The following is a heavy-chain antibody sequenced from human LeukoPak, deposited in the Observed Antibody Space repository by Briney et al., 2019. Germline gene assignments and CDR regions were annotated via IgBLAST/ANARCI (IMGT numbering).Heavy chain of an antibody. Sequence: GGSLRLSCAASGFTFSDYYMSWIRQAPGKGLEWVSYISSSGSTIYYADSVKGRFTISRDNAKNSLYLQMNSLRAEDTALYYCAKDIDGSGSYIFDYWGQGTLVTVSS. J-gene: IGHJ4*02. CDR1: GFTFSDYY. D-gene: IGHD3-10*01. V-gene: IGHV3-11*01. CDR2: ISSSGSTI. CDR3: AKDIDGSGSYIFDY.